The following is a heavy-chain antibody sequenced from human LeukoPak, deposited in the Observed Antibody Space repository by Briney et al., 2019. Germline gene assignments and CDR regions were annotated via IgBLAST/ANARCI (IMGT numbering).Heavy chain of an antibody. J-gene: IGHJ5*02. CDR1: GYTFTSYY. D-gene: IGHD3-22*01. V-gene: IGHV1-46*01. Sequence: ASVKVSCKASGYTFTSYYMHWVRQAPGQGLEWMGIINPSGGSTSYAQKFQGRVTMTRDTSTSTVYMELSSLRSEDTAVYYCAREGGYYDSSGYYFTYNWFDPWGQGTLVTVSS. CDR3: AREGGYYDSSGYYFTYNWFDP. CDR2: INPSGGST.